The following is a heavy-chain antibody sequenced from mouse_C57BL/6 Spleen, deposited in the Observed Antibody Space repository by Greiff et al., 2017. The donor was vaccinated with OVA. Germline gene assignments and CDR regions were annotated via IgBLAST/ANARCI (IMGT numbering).Heavy chain of an antibody. CDR3: ARWGNYNAMDY. V-gene: IGHV1-42*01. CDR2: INPSTGGT. CDR1: GYSFTGYY. Sequence: EVQLQHSGPELVKPGASVKISCKASGYSFTGYYMNWVKQSPEKSLEWIGEINPSTGGTTYNQKFKAKATLTVDKSSSTAYMQLKSLTSEDSAVYYCARWGNYNAMDYWGQGTSVTVSS. J-gene: IGHJ4*01. D-gene: IGHD2-1*01.